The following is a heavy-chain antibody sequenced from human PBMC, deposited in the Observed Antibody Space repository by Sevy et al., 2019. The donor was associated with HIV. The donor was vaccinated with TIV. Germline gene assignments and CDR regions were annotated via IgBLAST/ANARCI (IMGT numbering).Heavy chain of an antibody. CDR3: ASVRVAAVGATMDYYYMDV. CDR1: GDSVSSNSAA. Sequence: SQTLSLTCAISGDSVSSNSAAWNWIRQSPSRGLEWLGRTYYRSKGYNDYAVSVKSRITINPDTSKNQCSLQLNSVTPEDTAVYYCASVRVAAVGATMDYYYMDVWGKGTTVTVSS. V-gene: IGHV6-1*01. CDR2: TYYRSKGYN. J-gene: IGHJ6*03. D-gene: IGHD1-26*01.